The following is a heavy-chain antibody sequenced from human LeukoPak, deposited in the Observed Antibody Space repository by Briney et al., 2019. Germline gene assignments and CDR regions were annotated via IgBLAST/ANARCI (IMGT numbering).Heavy chain of an antibody. J-gene: IGHJ4*02. Sequence: SQTLSLTCTVSGGSISSGSYYWSWNRQPAGKGLEWIGRIYRSGSTNYNPARKSRVTKSVKKAKNQYSSKMSDMTAADTAVYSCARAPSTIFGVITLDYFDYWGQGTLVTVSS. V-gene: IGHV4-61*02. CDR1: GGSISSGSYY. CDR2: IYRSGST. CDR3: ARAPSTIFGVITLDYFDY. D-gene: IGHD3-3*01.